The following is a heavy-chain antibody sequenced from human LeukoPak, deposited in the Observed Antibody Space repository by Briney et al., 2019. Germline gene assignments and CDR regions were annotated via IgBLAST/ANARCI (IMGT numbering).Heavy chain of an antibody. CDR1: GYTFTGYY. CDR3: ARDPGSGWLYYFNY. V-gene: IGHV1-2*02. J-gene: IGHJ4*02. CDR2: INPNSGGT. D-gene: IGHD6-19*01. Sequence: ASVKVSSTASGYTFTGYYTRWVRQAPGQGLEWMGWINPNSGGTNYAQKFQGRVTMTRDTSISTAYMELSRLRSDDTAVYYCARDPGSGWLYYFNYWGQGTLVTVSS.